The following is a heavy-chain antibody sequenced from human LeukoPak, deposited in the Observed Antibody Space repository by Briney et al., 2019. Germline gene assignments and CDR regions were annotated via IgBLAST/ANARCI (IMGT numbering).Heavy chain of an antibody. J-gene: IGHJ4*02. D-gene: IGHD3-22*01. CDR3: ARDSYYYDSSGYYRFDY. CDR2: IIPILGAA. V-gene: IGHV1-69*04. Sequence: SVKVSCKTSGTFSSYAISWVRQAPGQGLEWMGRIIPILGAANYPQKFQGRVTITADKSTSTAYMELSSLRSEDTAVYYCARDSYYYDSSGYYRFDYWCQGTLVTVS. CDR1: GTFSSYA.